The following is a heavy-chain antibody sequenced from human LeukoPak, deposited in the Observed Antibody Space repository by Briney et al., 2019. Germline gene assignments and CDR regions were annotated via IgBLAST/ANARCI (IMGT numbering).Heavy chain of an antibody. CDR2: IYYSGTT. D-gene: IGHD3-16*01. J-gene: IGHJ6*03. Sequence: SETLSLTCTVSGGLISISTNYWGWIRQPPGKGLEWIGSIYYSGTTHYNPSVKSRVTIAVDTSKNQFSLKLSSVTAADTAVYYCARRSSPLGQKYYYYMDVWGKGTTVTISS. CDR1: GGLISISTNY. CDR3: ARRSSPLGQKYYYYMDV. V-gene: IGHV4-39*07.